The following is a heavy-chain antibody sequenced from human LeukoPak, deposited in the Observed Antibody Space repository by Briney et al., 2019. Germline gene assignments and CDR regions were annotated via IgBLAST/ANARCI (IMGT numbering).Heavy chain of an antibody. CDR1: GYTFTGYY. CDR3: AREDAAMVISSSQYFQH. J-gene: IGHJ1*01. CDR2: INPNSGGT. D-gene: IGHD5-18*01. V-gene: IGHV1-2*02. Sequence: GASVKVSCKASGYTFTGYYMHWVRQAPGQGLEWVGWINPNSGGTKYAQKFQGRVSMTRDTSISTAYMELSRLRSDDTAVYYCAREDAAMVISSSQYFQHWGQGTLVTVSS.